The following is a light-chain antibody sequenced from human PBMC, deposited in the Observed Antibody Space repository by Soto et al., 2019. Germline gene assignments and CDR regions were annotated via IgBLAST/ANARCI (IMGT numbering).Light chain of an antibody. V-gene: IGLV2-14*01. Sequence: QSALTQPASVSGSPGQSITISCTGTSSDIGGYNYVSWYQQHPGQAPILLIYEGSNRPSGISSRFSGSKSGNTASLSISGPQAEDAADYYCSTYTSSSTSVVFGGGTKLTVL. CDR2: EGS. CDR1: SSDIGGYNY. J-gene: IGLJ2*01. CDR3: STYTSSSTSVV.